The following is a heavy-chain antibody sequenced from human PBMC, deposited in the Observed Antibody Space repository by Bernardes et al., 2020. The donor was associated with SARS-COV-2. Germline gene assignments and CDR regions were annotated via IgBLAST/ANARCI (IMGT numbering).Heavy chain of an antibody. Sequence: ETLSLTCTVSGGSISSYYGSWIRQPPGKGLEWIGYLYYSGSTNYNPSLKSRVTISVDTSKNQFSLKLSSVTAADTAVYYCARDRGGVVAATDYWGQGTLVTVSS. V-gene: IGHV4-59*01. D-gene: IGHD3-16*01. J-gene: IGHJ4*02. CDR2: LYYSGST. CDR3: ARDRGGVVAATDY. CDR1: GGSISSYY.